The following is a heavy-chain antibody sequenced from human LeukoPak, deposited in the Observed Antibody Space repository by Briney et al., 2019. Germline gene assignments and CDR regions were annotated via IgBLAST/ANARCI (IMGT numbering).Heavy chain of an antibody. Sequence: PSGTLSLTCTVPGGSITSNHYYWGWIRQPPGKGLEWIGSISYGGSTHYNPSLKSGVTMSVNTSKNQFSLKLRSVTATDTAVYHCAASPGADYGGDHWFDPWGQGTLVTVSS. CDR1: GGSITSNHYY. D-gene: IGHD4-23*01. CDR3: AASPGADYGGDHWFDP. J-gene: IGHJ5*02. CDR2: ISYGGST. V-gene: IGHV4-39*01.